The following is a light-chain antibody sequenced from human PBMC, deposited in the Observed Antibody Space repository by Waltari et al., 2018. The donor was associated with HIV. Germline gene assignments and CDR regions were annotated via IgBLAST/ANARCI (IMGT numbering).Light chain of an antibody. V-gene: IGKV1-9*01. CDR1: QGISSY. Sequence: DIQLTQSPSFLSASVGDRVTITCRASQGISSYLAWYQQKPGKAPKLLIYAASTLQSGVPSRFSGSGSGTEFTLTISSLQPEDFATYYCQHLNSYPLTFGPGTKVDIE. CDR3: QHLNSYPLT. CDR2: AAS. J-gene: IGKJ3*01.